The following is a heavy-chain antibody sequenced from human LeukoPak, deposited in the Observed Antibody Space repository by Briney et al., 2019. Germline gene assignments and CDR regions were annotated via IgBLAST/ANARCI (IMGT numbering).Heavy chain of an antibody. J-gene: IGHJ4*02. CDR1: GYTFTSYG. CDR2: ISAYNGNT. V-gene: IGHV1-18*01. Sequence: ASVKVSCKASGYTFTSYGISWVRQAPGQGLEWMGWISAYNGNTNYAQKLQGRVTMTTDTSTSTAYMELRSLRSDDTAGYYCARSFYDSSGPQLDYWGQGTLVTVSS. CDR3: ARSFYDSSGPQLDY. D-gene: IGHD3-22*01.